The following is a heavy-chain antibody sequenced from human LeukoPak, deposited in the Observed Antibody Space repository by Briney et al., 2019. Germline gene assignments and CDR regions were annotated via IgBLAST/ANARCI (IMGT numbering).Heavy chain of an antibody. CDR1: GGSINSYY. J-gene: IGHJ4*02. D-gene: IGHD2-15*01. V-gene: IGHV4-59*08. CDR3: ARLKIAGVAATYYFDY. Sequence: SETLSLTCTVSGGSINSYYWSWLRQPPGKGLEWIGYISYSGSTNYNPSLKSRVTISVDTSKNQFSLKLSSVTAADTAVYYCARLKIAGVAATYYFDYWGQGTLVTVSS. CDR2: ISYSGST.